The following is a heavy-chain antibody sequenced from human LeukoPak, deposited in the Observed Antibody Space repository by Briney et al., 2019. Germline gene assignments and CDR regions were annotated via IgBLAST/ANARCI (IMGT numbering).Heavy chain of an antibody. CDR1: GFTFSSYA. CDR3: VAARPYFDY. Sequence: GGSLRLFCAASGFTFSSYAMHWVREAPGKGLEWGAFIRYDGSNKYYADSVKGRFTISRDNYKNTLYLHMNTLRAEDTAVFYCVAARPYFDYWGQGTLVTVSS. V-gene: IGHV3-30*02. CDR2: IRYDGSNK. D-gene: IGHD6-6*01. J-gene: IGHJ4*02.